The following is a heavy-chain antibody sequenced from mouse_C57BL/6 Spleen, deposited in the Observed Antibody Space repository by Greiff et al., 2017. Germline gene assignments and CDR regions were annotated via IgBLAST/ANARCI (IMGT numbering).Heavy chain of an antibody. CDR2: IWGVGST. CDR3: ARDSSGYPYAMDY. V-gene: IGHV2-6*01. D-gene: IGHD3-2*02. CDR1: GFSLTSYG. Sequence: VKLVESGPGLVAPSQSLSITCTVSGFSLTSYGVDWVRQSPGKGLEWLGVIWGVGSTNYNSALKSRLSISKDNSKSQVFLKMNSLQTDDTAMYYCARDSSGYPYAMDYWGQGTSVTVSS. J-gene: IGHJ4*01.